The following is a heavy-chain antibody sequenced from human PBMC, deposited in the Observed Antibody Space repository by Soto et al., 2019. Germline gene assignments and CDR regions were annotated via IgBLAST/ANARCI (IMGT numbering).Heavy chain of an antibody. CDR1: GGSISSYY. J-gene: IGHJ4*02. D-gene: IGHD3-16*02. CDR3: ARLNYDYIWGSYRPDHFDY. V-gene: IGHV4-59*08. CDR2: IYYSGST. Sequence: PSETLSLTCTVSGGSISSYYWSWIRQPPGKGLEWIGYIYYSGSTNYNPSLKSRVTISVDTSKNQFSLKLSSVTAADTAVYYCARLNYDYIWGSYRPDHFDYWGQGTLVTVYS.